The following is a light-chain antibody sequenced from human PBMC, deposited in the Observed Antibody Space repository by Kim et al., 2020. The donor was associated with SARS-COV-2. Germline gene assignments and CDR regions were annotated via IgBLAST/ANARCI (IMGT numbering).Light chain of an antibody. J-gene: IGLJ3*02. CDR2: VNSDGSH. V-gene: IGLV4-69*01. CDR3: QTWGTGIQV. CDR1: RGHTNSA. Sequence: AQVKLTRSRSRGHTNSATEWHQQQPEKGPRYLMKVNSDGSHTRGDGIPDRFSGSSSGAERYLTISSLQSEDEADYYCQTWGTGIQVFGGGTQLTVL.